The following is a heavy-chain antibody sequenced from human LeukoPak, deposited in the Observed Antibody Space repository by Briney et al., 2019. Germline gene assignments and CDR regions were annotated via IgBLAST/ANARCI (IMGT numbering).Heavy chain of an antibody. CDR3: VRNMVRGVVYFDS. D-gene: IGHD3-10*01. Sequence: GGSLRLSCAASGFTFSDYWMHWVRQTPGKGLVWVSRISYDGGGTNYADSVKGRFTISRDSAKNTLYLQMNSLRVEDTAVYYCVRNMVRGVVYFDSWGQGALVTVFS. J-gene: IGHJ4*02. V-gene: IGHV3-74*01. CDR1: GFTFSDYW. CDR2: ISYDGGGT.